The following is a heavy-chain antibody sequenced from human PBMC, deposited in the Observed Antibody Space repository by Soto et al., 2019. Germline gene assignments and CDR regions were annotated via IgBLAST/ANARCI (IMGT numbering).Heavy chain of an antibody. CDR2: INPSGGST. CDR3: ARDRGITGTTVAFDI. Sequence: ASVKVSCKASGYTFTSYYMHWVRQAPGQGLEWMGIINPSGGSTSYGQKFQGRVTMTRERSTSTVYMELSSLRSEDTAVYYCARDRGITGTTVAFDIWGQGTMVTVSS. D-gene: IGHD1-7*01. V-gene: IGHV1-46*01. CDR1: GYTFTSYY. J-gene: IGHJ3*02.